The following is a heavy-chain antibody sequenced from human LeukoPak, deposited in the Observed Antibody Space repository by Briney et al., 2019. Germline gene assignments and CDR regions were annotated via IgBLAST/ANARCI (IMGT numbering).Heavy chain of an antibody. Sequence: PSETLSLTCTVSGGSISSGGYYWSWIRQPPGKGLEWIGYIYHSGSTYYNPSLKSRVTISVDRSKNQFSLKLSSVTAADTAVYYCASSMTTVKNYYYYGMDVWGQGTTVTVSS. CDR2: IYHSGST. D-gene: IGHD4-17*01. CDR1: GGSISSGGYY. J-gene: IGHJ6*02. V-gene: IGHV4-30-2*01. CDR3: ASSMTTVKNYYYYGMDV.